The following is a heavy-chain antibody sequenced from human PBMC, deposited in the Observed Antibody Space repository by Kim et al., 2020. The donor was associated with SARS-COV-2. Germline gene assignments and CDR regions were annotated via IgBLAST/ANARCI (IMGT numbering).Heavy chain of an antibody. CDR2: ISSSSTYI. V-gene: IGHV3-21*01. Sequence: GGSLRLSCAASGFTFSSYSMKWVRQAPGKGLEWVSSISSSSTYIYYADSVKGRFTISRDNAKNSLYLQMNSLRAEDTAVYYCARDKTTGVGDFDIWGQGTMVTVSS. D-gene: IGHD2-8*01. CDR3: ARDKTTGVGDFDI. J-gene: IGHJ3*02. CDR1: GFTFSSYS.